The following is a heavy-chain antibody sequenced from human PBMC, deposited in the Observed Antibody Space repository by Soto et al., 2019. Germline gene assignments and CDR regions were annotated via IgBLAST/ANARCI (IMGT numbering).Heavy chain of an antibody. CDR2: ILPVSAPP. J-gene: IGHJ4*01. V-gene: IGHV1-69*13. D-gene: IGHD6-19*01. Sequence: SVKVSCKASGGTLNNYAINWVRQAPGQGLEWMGGILPVSAPPDYAQKFQGRVSITADHSTSTVYMELSSLRSEATAVYYRARGPILVSYRSGLGYWGHGTLVTDSS. CDR1: GGTLNNYA. CDR3: ARGPILVSYRSGLGY.